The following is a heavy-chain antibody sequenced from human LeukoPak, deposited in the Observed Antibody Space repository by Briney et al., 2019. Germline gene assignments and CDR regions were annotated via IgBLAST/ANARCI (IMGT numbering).Heavy chain of an antibody. Sequence: SETLSLTCTASGGSISSYYWSWIRQPPGKGLEWIGYIYYSGSTNYNASLTNRVTISVDTSKNQFSLKLSSVTAADTAVYYCAREVGYCSGDSCYSYFDYWGQGTLVTVSS. J-gene: IGHJ4*02. CDR3: AREVGYCSGDSCYSYFDY. V-gene: IGHV4-59*01. D-gene: IGHD2-15*01. CDR2: IYYSGST. CDR1: GGSISSYY.